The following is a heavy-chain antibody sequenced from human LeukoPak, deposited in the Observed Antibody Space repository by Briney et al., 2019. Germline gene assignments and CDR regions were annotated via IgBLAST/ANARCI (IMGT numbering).Heavy chain of an antibody. CDR2: ISGGSSAM. J-gene: IGHJ4*02. CDR1: GFTFSTYG. D-gene: IGHD6-13*01. CDR3: AKRTSGSSWYSSDY. Sequence: GGSLRLSCAASGFTFSTYGMNWVRQAPGKGLAWVSYISGGSSAMYYADSVKGRFTISRDNAKNTLYLQMNSLRAEDTAVYYCAKRTSGSSWYSSDYWGQGTLVTVSS. V-gene: IGHV3-48*01.